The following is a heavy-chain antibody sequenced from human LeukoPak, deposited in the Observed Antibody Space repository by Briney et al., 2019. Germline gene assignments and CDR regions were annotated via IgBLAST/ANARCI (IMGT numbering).Heavy chain of an antibody. CDR2: IKRDGSEQ. D-gene: IGHD3-3*01. Sequence: GGSLRLSCGASGYPLCSYRVKWVRQARGKGLEGVANIKRDGSEQYYLDSVKGRYTVSRDNAKNSLTLEMNSRRVEDTVVFYCAGGSGWTTNYWGQGTLVTVSS. J-gene: IGHJ4*02. CDR1: GYPLCSYR. V-gene: IGHV3-7*04. CDR3: AGGSGWTTNY.